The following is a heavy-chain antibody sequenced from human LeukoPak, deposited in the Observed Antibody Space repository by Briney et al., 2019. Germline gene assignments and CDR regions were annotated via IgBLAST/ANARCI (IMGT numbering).Heavy chain of an antibody. J-gene: IGHJ2*01. D-gene: IGHD2-15*01. Sequence: GASVKVSCKASGYTFTSYYMHWVRQAPGQGLEWMGGMNPSGGTTSYAQKFQGRITMTRDMSTSTVYMELSSLRSEDTAVYYCARSDHFEVAATRDWYFDLWGRGTLVTVSS. CDR3: ARSDHFEVAATRDWYFDL. V-gene: IGHV1-46*01. CDR1: GYTFTSYY. CDR2: MNPSGGTT.